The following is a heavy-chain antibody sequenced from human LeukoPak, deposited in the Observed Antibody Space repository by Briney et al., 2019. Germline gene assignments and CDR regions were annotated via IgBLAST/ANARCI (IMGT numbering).Heavy chain of an antibody. Sequence: ASVKVSCKASGYTFTDYFIHWVRQAPGQGLEWMGWINPNIGAASYAQKFQDRVTMTRDRSINTAYMELSRLTSDDTAVYYCARMVLDGGDSIGFDSWGQGTLVTVSS. J-gene: IGHJ5*01. CDR2: INPNIGAA. V-gene: IGHV1-2*02. D-gene: IGHD2-21*02. CDR1: GYTFTDYF. CDR3: ARMVLDGGDSIGFDS.